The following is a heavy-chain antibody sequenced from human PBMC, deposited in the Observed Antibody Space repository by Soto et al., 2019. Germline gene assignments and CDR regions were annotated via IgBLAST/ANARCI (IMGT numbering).Heavy chain of an antibody. CDR3: AIPLVAPVAGPYYYGMDV. CDR2: IWYDGNTK. CDR1: GFTFNSYG. V-gene: IGHV3-33*01. Sequence: QIQLVESGGGVVQPGRSLRLSCTASGFTFNSYGFNWVRQAPGKGLEWVAVIWYDGNTKYYADSVKGRFTISRDNLRGTVDPKMNSLPAEETAVSYCAIPLVAPVAGPYYYGMDVWGQGTTVTVSS. J-gene: IGHJ6*02. D-gene: IGHD6-19*01.